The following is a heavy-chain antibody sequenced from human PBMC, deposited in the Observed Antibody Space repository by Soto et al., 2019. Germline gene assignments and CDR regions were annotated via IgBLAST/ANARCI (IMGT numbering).Heavy chain of an antibody. CDR2: VYYSGTT. CDR1: GGSIRSND. CDR3: ARGGASSRWLDP. Sequence: SETLSLTCAVSGGSIRSNDWSWIRQPPGKGLEWIGYVYYSGTTNYNPSLRSRVTISLDTSKNQFSLQLTSVTAADTAIYYCARGGASSRWLDPWGQGTLVTVSS. J-gene: IGHJ5*02. V-gene: IGHV4-59*01. D-gene: IGHD3-10*01.